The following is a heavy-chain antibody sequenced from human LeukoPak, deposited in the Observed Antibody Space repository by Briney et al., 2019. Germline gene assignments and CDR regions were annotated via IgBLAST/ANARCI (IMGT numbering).Heavy chain of an antibody. CDR1: GGSISSYY. Sequence: SETLSLTCTVSGGSISSYYWSWIRQPPGKGLEWIGDICYSGSTNYNPSLKSRVTISVDTSKNQFSLKLSSVTAADTAVYYCARGDLEWLLYWDYWGQGTLVTVSS. V-gene: IGHV4-59*01. D-gene: IGHD3-3*01. J-gene: IGHJ4*02. CDR2: ICYSGST. CDR3: ARGDLEWLLYWDY.